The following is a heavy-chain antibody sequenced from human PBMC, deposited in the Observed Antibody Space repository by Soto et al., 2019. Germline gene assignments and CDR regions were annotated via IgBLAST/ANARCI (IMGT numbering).Heavy chain of an antibody. D-gene: IGHD4-17*01. CDR1: GGTFSSYT. CDR2: INPSGGNT. Sequence: ASVKVSCKASGGTFSSYTISWVRQAPGQGLEWMGIINPSGGNTSYAQKFQGRVTMTRDTSTSTVYMELSSLRSEDTAVYYCARDRGAPYGDFDYWGQGTLVTVSS. V-gene: IGHV1-46*01. CDR3: ARDRGAPYGDFDY. J-gene: IGHJ4*02.